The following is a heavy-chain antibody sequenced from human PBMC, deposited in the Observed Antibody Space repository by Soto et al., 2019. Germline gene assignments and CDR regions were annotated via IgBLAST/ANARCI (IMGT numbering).Heavy chain of an antibody. Sequence: GGSLRLSCAASGFTFSSYGMHWVRQAPGKGLEWVAVIWYDGSNKYYADSVKGRFTISRDNSKNTLYLQMNSLRAEDTAVYYCARDGIAAAGTSYYYYYYGMDVWGQGTTVTVSS. CDR2: IWYDGSNK. V-gene: IGHV3-33*01. D-gene: IGHD6-13*01. CDR1: GFTFSSYG. CDR3: ARDGIAAAGTSYYYYYYGMDV. J-gene: IGHJ6*02.